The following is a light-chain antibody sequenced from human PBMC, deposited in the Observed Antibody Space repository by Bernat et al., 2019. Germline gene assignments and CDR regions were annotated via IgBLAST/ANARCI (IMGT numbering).Light chain of an antibody. J-gene: IGKJ4*01. CDR1: QSITNY. CDR3: QQSYSIPRT. Sequence: DIQMTQSPSSLSASVGDRVIVSCRASQSITNYSNWYQHRPGKAPKLLICAASILQSGVPSRFSGRGSGTDFTLTISSLQPEDFATYYCQQSYSIPRTFGGGTKVEI. V-gene: IGKV1-39*01. CDR2: AAS.